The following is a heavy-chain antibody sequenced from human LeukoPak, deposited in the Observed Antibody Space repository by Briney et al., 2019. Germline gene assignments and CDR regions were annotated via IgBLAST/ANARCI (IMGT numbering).Heavy chain of an antibody. D-gene: IGHD2-2*01. CDR1: GFTFSSYW. J-gene: IGHJ3*02. CDR2: INSDGSIT. V-gene: IGHV3-74*01. CDR3: AREGSYGPAFDI. Sequence: GGSLRLSCAASGFTFSSYWMHWVRQAPGKGLVWVSRINSDGSITSYADSVKGRFTISRDNAKNSLYLQMNSLRAEDTAVYYCAREGSYGPAFDIWGQGTMVTVSS.